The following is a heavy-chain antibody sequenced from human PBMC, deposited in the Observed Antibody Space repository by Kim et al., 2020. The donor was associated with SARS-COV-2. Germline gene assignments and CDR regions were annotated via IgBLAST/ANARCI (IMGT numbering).Heavy chain of an antibody. D-gene: IGHD3-10*01. Sequence: ADSVKARFTISRHNDKNALYLRMNSLRAEDTSVYYCVRPYDSGSYYYFRHWGQGTLVTVSS. V-gene: IGHV3-74*01. CDR3: VRPYDSGSYYYFRH. J-gene: IGHJ1*01.